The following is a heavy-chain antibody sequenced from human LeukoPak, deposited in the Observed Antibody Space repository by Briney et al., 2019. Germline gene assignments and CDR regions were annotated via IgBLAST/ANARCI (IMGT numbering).Heavy chain of an antibody. V-gene: IGHV4-34*01. J-gene: IGHJ4*02. CDR2: INHSGST. Sequence: SETLSLTCAVYGGSFSGYYWSWIRQPPGKGLEWIGEINHSGSTNYNPSLKSRVTISVDTSKNQFSLKLSSVTAADTAVYYCARNRRGYNSYYFDYWGQGTLVTVSS. D-gene: IGHD5-12*01. CDR3: ARNRRGYNSYYFDY. CDR1: GGSFSGYY.